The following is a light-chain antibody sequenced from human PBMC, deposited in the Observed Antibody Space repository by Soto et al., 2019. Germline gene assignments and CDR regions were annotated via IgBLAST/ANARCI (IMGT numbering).Light chain of an antibody. J-gene: IGKJ3*01. Sequence: EIVITQSPATLSVSPGERASLSCRASQSVSSNLAWYQQKPGQAPRLLIYDASNRATGIPARFSGSGSGTEFTLTISSLQSEDSAVYYCQQYHNWPPYTFGPGTKVDIK. V-gene: IGKV3-15*01. CDR3: QQYHNWPPYT. CDR1: QSVSSN. CDR2: DAS.